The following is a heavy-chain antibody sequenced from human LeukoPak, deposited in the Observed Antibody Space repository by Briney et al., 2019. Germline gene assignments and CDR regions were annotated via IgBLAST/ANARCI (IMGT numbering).Heavy chain of an antibody. J-gene: IGHJ5*02. CDR2: INHSGST. Sequence: PSETLSLTCAVYGGSFSGYYWSWIRQPPGKGLEWIGEINHSGSTNYNPSLKSRVTISVDTSKNQFSLKLSSVTAADTAVYYCARLDLGLEDWFDPWGQGTLVTVSS. CDR1: GGSFSGYY. V-gene: IGHV4-34*01. D-gene: IGHD3-16*01. CDR3: ARLDLGLEDWFDP.